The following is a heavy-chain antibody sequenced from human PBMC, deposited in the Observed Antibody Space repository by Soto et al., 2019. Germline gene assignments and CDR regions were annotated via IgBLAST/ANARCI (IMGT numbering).Heavy chain of an antibody. CDR3: ARVRDWFDP. Sequence: ETLSLTCAVYVGSFSGYYWNWIRQPPGKGLEWIGEIDHSGYTNYNPSLKSRVTISVDTSKNQFSLRLTSVTAADTAVYYCARVRDWFDPWGQGTLVTVSS. CDR2: IDHSGYT. CDR1: VGSFSGYY. J-gene: IGHJ5*02. D-gene: IGHD3-3*01. V-gene: IGHV4-34*01.